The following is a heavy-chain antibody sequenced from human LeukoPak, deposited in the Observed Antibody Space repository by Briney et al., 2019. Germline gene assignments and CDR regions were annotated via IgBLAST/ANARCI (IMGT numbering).Heavy chain of an antibody. Sequence: GGSLRLSCAASGFTFSNYWIHWVRQAPGKGLVWVSRINPAGTYVNYADSVKGRFTISRDNAKNSLYLQMNSLRAEDTAVYYCAREDTAKYYFDYWGQGTLVTVSS. CDR2: INPAGTYV. CDR3: AREDTAKYYFDY. CDR1: GFTFSNYW. J-gene: IGHJ4*02. D-gene: IGHD5-18*01. V-gene: IGHV3-74*01.